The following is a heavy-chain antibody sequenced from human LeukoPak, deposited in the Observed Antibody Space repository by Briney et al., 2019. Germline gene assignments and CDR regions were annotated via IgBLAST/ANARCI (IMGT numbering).Heavy chain of an antibody. CDR3: ARGYYDFWSGYSYYCDY. CDR2: IYTSGST. CDR1: GSSISSGGYY. D-gene: IGHD3-3*01. J-gene: IGHJ4*02. Sequence: PSETLSLTCTVSGSSISSGGYYWGWIRQPAGKGLEWIGRIYTSGSTNYNPSLKSRVTISVDTSKNQFSLKLSSVTAADTAVYYCARGYYDFWSGYSYYCDYWGQGTLVTVSS. V-gene: IGHV4-61*02.